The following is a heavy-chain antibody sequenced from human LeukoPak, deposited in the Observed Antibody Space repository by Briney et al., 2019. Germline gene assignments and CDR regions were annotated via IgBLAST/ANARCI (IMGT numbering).Heavy chain of an antibody. J-gene: IGHJ4*02. CDR1: GFTFSSYA. V-gene: IGHV3-23*01. CDR3: AINYYDSSGYKDY. D-gene: IGHD3-22*01. Sequence: QPGASLRLSCAASGFTFSSYAMSWVRQAPGKGLEWVSAISGSGGSTCYADSVKGRFTISRDNSKNTLYLQMNSLRAEDTAVYYCAINYYDSSGYKDYWGQGTLVTVSS. CDR2: ISGSGGST.